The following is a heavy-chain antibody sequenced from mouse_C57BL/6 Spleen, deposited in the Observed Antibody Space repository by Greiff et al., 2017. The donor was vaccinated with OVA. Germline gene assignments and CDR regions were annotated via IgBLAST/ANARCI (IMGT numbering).Heavy chain of an antibody. CDR1: GYTFTSYW. J-gene: IGHJ4*01. V-gene: IGHV1-52*01. D-gene: IGHD1-1*01. CDR3: ASYVSYAMDY. CDR2: IDPSDSET. Sequence: VQLQQPGAELVRPGSSVKLSCKASGYTFTSYWMHWVKQRPIQGLEWIGNIDPSDSETHYNQKFKDKATLTVDKSSSTAYMQLSSLTSEDSAVYYCASYVSYAMDYWGQGTSVTVSS.